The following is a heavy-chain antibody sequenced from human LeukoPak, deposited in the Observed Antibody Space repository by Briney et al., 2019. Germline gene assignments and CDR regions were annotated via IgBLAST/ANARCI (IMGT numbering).Heavy chain of an antibody. CDR1: GFTFTSAW. D-gene: IGHD2-15*01. V-gene: IGHV3-15*05. Sequence: GGSLRLSCAASGFTFTSAWMGWVRQAPGKGLEWVGRIKSKTNGETTDYATPVKGRFTISRDDSKNLLFLQLNDLKVEDTAIYYCNTDSLVVNYWGQGTLVTVSS. J-gene: IGHJ4*02. CDR3: NTDSLVVNY. CDR2: IKSKTNGETT.